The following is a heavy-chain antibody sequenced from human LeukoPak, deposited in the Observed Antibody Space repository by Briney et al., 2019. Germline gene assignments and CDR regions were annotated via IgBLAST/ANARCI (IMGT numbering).Heavy chain of an antibody. J-gene: IGHJ4*02. D-gene: IGHD4-17*01. CDR1: GGSFSGYY. V-gene: IGHV4-34*01. Sequence: SETLSLTCAVYGGSFSGYYWSWIRQPPGKGLEWIGEVSHSGSTNYNPSLKSRVTISVDTSKNQFSLKLTSVTAADTALYYCARVTYVDDMLYQYFDYWGQGILVIV. CDR3: ARVTYVDDMLYQYFDY. CDR2: VSHSGST.